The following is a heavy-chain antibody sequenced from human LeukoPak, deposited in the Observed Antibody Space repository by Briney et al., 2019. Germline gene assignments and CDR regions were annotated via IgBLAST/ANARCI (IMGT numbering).Heavy chain of an antibody. Sequence: PSQTLSLTCTVSGGSISSGGYYWSWIRQPPGKGLEWIGEINHSGSTNYNPSLKSRVTISVDTSKNQFSLKLSSVTAADTAVYYCAGGLGIVATIRGALGYWGQGTLVTVSS. V-gene: IGHV4-30-2*01. CDR1: GGSISSGGYY. D-gene: IGHD5-12*01. J-gene: IGHJ4*02. CDR2: INHSGST. CDR3: AGGLGIVATIRGALGY.